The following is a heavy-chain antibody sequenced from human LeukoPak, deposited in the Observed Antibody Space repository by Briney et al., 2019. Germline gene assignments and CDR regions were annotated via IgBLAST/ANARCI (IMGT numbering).Heavy chain of an antibody. Sequence: SETLSLTCTVSGGSIISSTFYWGWIRQPPGKGLEWIGSIFHSGNTYYNPSLKSRLTVSVDTSKNHFSLTLNSVSAADTAVYYRARIDIAMVPSSTFDYWGQGMLVTVSS. D-gene: IGHD2-2*01. CDR1: GGSIISSTFY. J-gene: IGHJ4*02. V-gene: IGHV4-39*02. CDR2: IFHSGNT. CDR3: ARIDIAMVPSSTFDY.